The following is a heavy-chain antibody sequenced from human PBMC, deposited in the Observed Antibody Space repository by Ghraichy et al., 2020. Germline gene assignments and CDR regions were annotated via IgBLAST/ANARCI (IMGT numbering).Heavy chain of an antibody. CDR3: VMCSGGRCHQSAFDF. D-gene: IGHD2-15*01. J-gene: IGHJ3*01. V-gene: IGHV3-21*01. CDR2: ISSSSGSI. CDR1: GFTFSTYS. Sequence: GGSLRLSCAASGFTFSTYSMSWALQAPGKGLEWVSSISSSSGSIYYADSVKGLFTISRDNAKNSLYLQMNSLRAEDSAVYYCVMCSGGRCHQSAFDFWGQGKMVTVSS.